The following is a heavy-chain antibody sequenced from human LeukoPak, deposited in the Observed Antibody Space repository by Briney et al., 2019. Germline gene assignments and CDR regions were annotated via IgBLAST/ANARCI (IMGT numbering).Heavy chain of an antibody. V-gene: IGHV3-74*01. Sequence: GGSLRLSCAASGFSVGGYWMHWVRHGPGMGLVWVSRINSDGNSISYADSVKGRFSISRDNSKNTLYLQMNSLRAEDTAVYYCTRGASGYGNFDYWGQGTLVTVSS. CDR3: TRGASGYGNFDY. CDR1: GFSVGGYW. CDR2: INSDGNSI. J-gene: IGHJ4*02. D-gene: IGHD5-12*01.